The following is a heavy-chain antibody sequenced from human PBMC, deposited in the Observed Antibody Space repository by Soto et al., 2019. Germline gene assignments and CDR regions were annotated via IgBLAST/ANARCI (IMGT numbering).Heavy chain of an antibody. CDR2: IIPILGIA. Sequence: SVKGSCKASGGTFSSYTISWVRQAPGQGLEWMGRIIPILGIANYAQKFQGRVTITADKSTSTAYMELSSLRSEDTAVYYCASSITVTDVDAFDIWGQGTMVTVSS. J-gene: IGHJ3*02. D-gene: IGHD4-17*01. CDR3: ASSITVTDVDAFDI. CDR1: GGTFSSYT. V-gene: IGHV1-69*02.